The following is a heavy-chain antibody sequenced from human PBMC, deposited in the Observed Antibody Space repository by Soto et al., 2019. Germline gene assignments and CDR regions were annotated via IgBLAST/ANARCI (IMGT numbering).Heavy chain of an antibody. D-gene: IGHD3-10*01. V-gene: IGHV4-38-2*01. J-gene: IGHJ4*02. CDR2: IYHSGTT. CDR1: GDSISSGYY. CDR3: ARGGEVGLSVGSPSFDY. Sequence: PSETLSLTCAVSGDSISSGYYWAWIRQPPGKGLEWIGSIYHSGTTYYNPSLKSRVTISVDTSKNQFSLKLTSVTAADTAVYYCARGGEVGLSVGSPSFDYWGQGTLVTVSS.